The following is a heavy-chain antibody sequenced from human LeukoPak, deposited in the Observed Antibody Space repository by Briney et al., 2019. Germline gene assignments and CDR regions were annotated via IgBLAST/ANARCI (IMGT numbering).Heavy chain of an antibody. J-gene: IGHJ4*02. CDR1: GLTFSNAW. V-gene: IGHV3-15*01. CDR2: IKSKSDGGTT. Sequence: PGGSLRLSCAASGLTFSNAWMTWVRQAPGKGLEWVGRIKSKSDGGTTDYAAPVKGRFSISRDDSKNTLYLQMNSLKTEDTAVYYCTTYVVVTAIRSDYWGQGTLVTVSS. D-gene: IGHD2-21*02. CDR3: TTYVVVTAIRSDY.